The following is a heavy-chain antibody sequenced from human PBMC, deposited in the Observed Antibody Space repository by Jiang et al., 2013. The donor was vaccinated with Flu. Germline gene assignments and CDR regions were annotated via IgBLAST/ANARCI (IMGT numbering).Heavy chain of an antibody. Sequence: SGAEVKKPGASVKVSCKASGYTFTGYYMHWVRQAPGQGLEWMGWINPNSGGTNYAQKFQGWVTMTRDTSISTAYMELSRLRSDDTAVYYCARDPAPLYDILTGYSYCFDYWGQGTLVTVSS. J-gene: IGHJ4*02. D-gene: IGHD3-9*01. CDR2: INPNSGGT. CDR1: GYTFTGYY. V-gene: IGHV1-2*04. CDR3: ARDPAPLYDILTGYSYCFDY.